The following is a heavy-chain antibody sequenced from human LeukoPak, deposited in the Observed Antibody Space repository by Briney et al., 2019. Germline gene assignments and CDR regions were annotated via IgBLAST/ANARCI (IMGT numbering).Heavy chain of an antibody. Sequence: ASVKVSCKVSGYTLTELSMHWVRQAPGKGLEWMGGFDPEDGETIYAQKFQGRVTMTEDTSTDTAYMELSSLRSEDTAVYYCATVLRFLEWSPLGYWGQGTLVTVSS. CDR3: ATVLRFLEWSPLGY. CDR1: GYTLTELS. V-gene: IGHV1-24*01. J-gene: IGHJ4*02. CDR2: FDPEDGET. D-gene: IGHD3-3*01.